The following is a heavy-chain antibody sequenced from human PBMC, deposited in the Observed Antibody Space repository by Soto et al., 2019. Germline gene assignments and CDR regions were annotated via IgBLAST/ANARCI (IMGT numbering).Heavy chain of an antibody. CDR2: ISYDGSNK. CDR3: AKDLSGYGDPKRGYYYYGMDV. J-gene: IGHJ6*02. Sequence: GGSLRLSCAASGFTFSSYGMHWVRQAPGKGLEWVAVISYDGSNKYYADSVKGRFTISRDNSKNTLYLQMNSLRAEDTAVYYCAKDLSGYGDPKRGYYYYGMDVWGQGTTVTVSS. CDR1: GFTFSSYG. V-gene: IGHV3-30*18. D-gene: IGHD4-17*01.